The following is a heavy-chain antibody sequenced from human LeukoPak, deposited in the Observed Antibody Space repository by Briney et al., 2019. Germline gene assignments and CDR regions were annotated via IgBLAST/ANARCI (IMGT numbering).Heavy chain of an antibody. CDR3: ARCYFGAGTFNGFDY. V-gene: IGHV4-4*02. J-gene: IGHJ4*02. D-gene: IGHD3-10*01. CDR2: FYHSGTT. CDR1: GTSICLSNW. Sequence: SETLSLTCAVSGTSICLSNWWTWVRQPPGKGREWIGEFYHSGTTNYNPSLKSRVTISLDKSRNQFSLNLNAVSAADTAVYYGARCYFGAGTFNGFDYWGQGTLVTVSS.